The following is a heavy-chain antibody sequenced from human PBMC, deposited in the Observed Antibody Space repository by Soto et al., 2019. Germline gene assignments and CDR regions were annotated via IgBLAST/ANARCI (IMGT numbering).Heavy chain of an antibody. CDR2: IKGDGSRT. V-gene: IGHV3-74*01. Sequence: DVQLVESGGGLFQPGGSLRLSWAASGFSFSNWWTHWVRQAPGKGLVWVSRIKGDGSRTNYADSVKGRFTVSRDNAKNTVYLQVNSLRVEDTAVYYCAKDLHDAAADYWGQGTLVTVSS. J-gene: IGHJ4*02. CDR1: GFSFSNWW. D-gene: IGHD6-13*01. CDR3: AKDLHDAAADY.